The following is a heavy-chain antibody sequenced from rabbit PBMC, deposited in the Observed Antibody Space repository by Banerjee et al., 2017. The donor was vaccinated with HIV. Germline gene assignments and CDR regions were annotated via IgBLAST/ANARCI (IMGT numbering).Heavy chain of an antibody. Sequence: QEQLEESGGDLVKPGASLTLTCTASGFSFSSSYYMCWVRQAPGKGLEWIACIYAGSSGSTYYASWAKGRFTISKTSSTTVTLQMTSLTAADTATYFCARDPYVGGLPFNLWGPGTLVTVS. CDR2: IYAGSSGST. D-gene: IGHD4-2*01. J-gene: IGHJ4*01. CDR1: GFSFSSSYY. V-gene: IGHV1S45*01. CDR3: ARDPYVGGLPFNL.